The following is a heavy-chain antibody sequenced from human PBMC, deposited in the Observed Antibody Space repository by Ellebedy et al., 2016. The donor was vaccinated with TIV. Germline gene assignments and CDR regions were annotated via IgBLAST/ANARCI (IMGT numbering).Heavy chain of an antibody. CDR2: VNSGEAK. Sequence: GESLKISCAASGFIFDDFWMTWVRPAPGKGLGWVPHVNSGEAKSYGDSVMGRFTISRDNSKNALYLQMNSLRVEDTAVYYCTRDPEGDYDFDFWGQGTLVIVSS. D-gene: IGHD4-17*01. J-gene: IGHJ4*02. CDR3: TRDPEGDYDFDF. V-gene: IGHV3-69-1*01. CDR1: GFIFDDFW.